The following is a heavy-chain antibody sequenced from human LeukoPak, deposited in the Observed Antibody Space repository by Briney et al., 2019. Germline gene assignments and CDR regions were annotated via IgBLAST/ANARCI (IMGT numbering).Heavy chain of an antibody. CDR1: GYTFSSYD. D-gene: IGHD6-19*01. J-gene: IGHJ1*01. Sequence: ASVRVSCKASGYTFSSYDINWVRQATGQGLEWMGWMNPNSGNTGYAQKFQGRLNMTRNTSIDTAYMELSSLRSDDTAVYYCARRVGSGWPVQHWGQGTLVTVSS. V-gene: IGHV1-8*01. CDR2: MNPNSGNT. CDR3: ARRVGSGWPVQH.